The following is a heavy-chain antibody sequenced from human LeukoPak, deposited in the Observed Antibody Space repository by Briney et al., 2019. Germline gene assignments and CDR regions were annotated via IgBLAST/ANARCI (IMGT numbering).Heavy chain of an antibody. D-gene: IGHD6-13*01. CDR1: GGSISSGSYY. CDR2: IYATKNT. Sequence: PSQTLSLTCTVSGGSISSGSYYCSWIRQPAGKGLEWIGHIYATKNTNYSPSLKSRVTISVDTSKNQFSLKLSSVTAADTAVYYCARAARTLLRYSSSWSYNWFDPWGQGTLVTVSS. V-gene: IGHV4-61*09. CDR3: ARAARTLLRYSSSWSYNWFDP. J-gene: IGHJ5*02.